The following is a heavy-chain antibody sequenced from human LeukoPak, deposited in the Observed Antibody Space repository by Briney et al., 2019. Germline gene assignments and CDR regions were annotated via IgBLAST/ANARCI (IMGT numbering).Heavy chain of an antibody. V-gene: IGHV4-34*01. CDR2: INHSGST. D-gene: IGHD7-27*01. CDR3: ARGFRGDNFDY. CDR1: GVSISSYY. J-gene: IGHJ4*02. Sequence: SETLSLTCTVSGVSISSYYWSSIRQPPGKGLEWIGEINHSGSTNYNPSLKSRVTISVDTSKNQFSLKLSSVTAADTAVYFCARGFRGDNFDYWGQGTLVTVSS.